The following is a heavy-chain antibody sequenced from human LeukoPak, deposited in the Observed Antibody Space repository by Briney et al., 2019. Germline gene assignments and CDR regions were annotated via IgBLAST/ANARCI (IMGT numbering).Heavy chain of an antibody. Sequence: SETLSLTCTVSGGSISSSSYYWGWIRQPPGKGLEWIGSIYYSGSTYYNPSLKSRVTISVDTSKNQFPLKLSSVTAADTAVYYCARRRAQMVYAGYAFDIWGQGTMVTVSS. CDR2: IYYSGST. CDR3: ARRRAQMVYAGYAFDI. D-gene: IGHD2-8*01. J-gene: IGHJ3*02. V-gene: IGHV4-39*06. CDR1: GGSISSSSYY.